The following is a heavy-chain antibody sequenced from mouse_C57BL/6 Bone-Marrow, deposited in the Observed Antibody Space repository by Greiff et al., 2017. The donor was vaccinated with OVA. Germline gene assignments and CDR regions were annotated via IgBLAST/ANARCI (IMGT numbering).Heavy chain of an antibody. J-gene: IGHJ3*01. D-gene: IGHD1-1*01. CDR3: AGGSSYLAWFAY. Sequence: QVQLQQPGAELVKPGASVKMSCKASGYTFTSYWITWVKQRPGQGLEWIGDIYPGSGSTNYNEKFKSKATLTVDKPSSTAYMQLSSLTSEDSAVYYCAGGSSYLAWFAYWGQGTLVTVSA. CDR2: IYPGSGST. CDR1: GYTFTSYW. V-gene: IGHV1-55*01.